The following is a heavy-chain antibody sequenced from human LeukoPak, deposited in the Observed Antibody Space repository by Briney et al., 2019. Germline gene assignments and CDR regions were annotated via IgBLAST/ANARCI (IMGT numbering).Heavy chain of an antibody. CDR3: AKNYYDSSAYYSDY. J-gene: IGHJ4*02. Sequence: SETLSLTCTVSGGSISSSSYYWGWIRQPPGKGLEWIGKIHHSGSTYYNPSLKSRVTISVDTSKNQSSLKLSSVTAADTAVYYCAKNYYDSSAYYSDYWGQGTLVTVSS. D-gene: IGHD3-22*01. CDR2: IHHSGST. CDR1: GGSISSSSYY. V-gene: IGHV4-39*01.